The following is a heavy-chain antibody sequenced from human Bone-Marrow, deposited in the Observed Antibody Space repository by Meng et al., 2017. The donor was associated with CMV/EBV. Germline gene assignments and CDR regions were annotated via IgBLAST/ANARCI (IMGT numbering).Heavy chain of an antibody. CDR3: ARDKGSRITIFGLVSQSFLVYYFDY. J-gene: IGHJ4*02. V-gene: IGHV3-48*04. CDR2: ISSSSRTI. CDR1: GFTFRSYS. Sequence: ESLKISWAASGFTFRSYSMNWVRQAPGKGLEWVSYISSSSRTIYYADPVKGRFTISRDNAKNSLYLQMNSLRAADTAVYYCARDKGSRITIFGLVSQSFLVYYFDYWGQGTLVTVSS. D-gene: IGHD3-3*01.